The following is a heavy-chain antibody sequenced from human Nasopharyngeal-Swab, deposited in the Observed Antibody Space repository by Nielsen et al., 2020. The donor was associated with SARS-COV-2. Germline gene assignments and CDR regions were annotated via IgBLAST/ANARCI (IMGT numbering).Heavy chain of an antibody. CDR1: GFTFSSYA. CDR2: ISYDGSNK. CDR3: ARELGGDYCSSNGCYSPRHGMDI. J-gene: IGHJ6*02. Sequence: GESLKISCAASGFTFSSYAMHWVRQAPGKGLEWVAVISYDGSNKYYADSVKGRFTISRDKSKNTLYLQMNSLRAEDTAEYYCARELGGDYCSSNGCYSPRHGMDIWGQGTTVTVSS. V-gene: IGHV3-30-3*01. D-gene: IGHD2-2*02.